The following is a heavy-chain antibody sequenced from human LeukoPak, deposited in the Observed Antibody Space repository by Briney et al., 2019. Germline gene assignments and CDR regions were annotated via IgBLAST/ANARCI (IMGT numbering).Heavy chain of an antibody. Sequence: GGSLRLSCAASGFTFSSYAMSWVRQAPGKGLEWVSSISSSSSYIYYADSVKGRFTISRDNAKNSLYLQMNSLRAEDTAVYYCARDPAVVVVAGWAFDIWGQGTMVTVSS. D-gene: IGHD2-15*01. CDR3: ARDPAVVVVAGWAFDI. CDR1: GFTFSSYA. CDR2: ISSSSSYI. J-gene: IGHJ3*02. V-gene: IGHV3-21*01.